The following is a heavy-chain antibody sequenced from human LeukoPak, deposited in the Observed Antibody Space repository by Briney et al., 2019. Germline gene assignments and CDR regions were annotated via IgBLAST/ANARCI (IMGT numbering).Heavy chain of an antibody. CDR3: ARDGYSYGYDY. D-gene: IGHD5-18*01. Sequence: SETLSLTCAVYGGSFSGYYWSWIRQHPGKGLEWIGYIYYSGSTYYNPSLKSRVTISVDTSKNQFSLKLSSVTAADTAVYYCARDGYSYGYDYWGQGTLVTVSS. J-gene: IGHJ4*02. CDR2: IYYSGST. V-gene: IGHV4-31*11. CDR1: GGSFSGYY.